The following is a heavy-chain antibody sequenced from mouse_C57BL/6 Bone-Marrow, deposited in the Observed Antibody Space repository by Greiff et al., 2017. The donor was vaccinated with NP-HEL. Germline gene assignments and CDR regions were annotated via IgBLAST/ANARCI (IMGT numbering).Heavy chain of an antibody. V-gene: IGHV1-66*01. CDR2: IYPGSGNT. CDR3: ARSNYYGSSDV. CDR1: GYSFTSYY. D-gene: IGHD1-1*01. Sequence: VQLQQSGPELVKPGASVKISCKASGYSFTSYYIHWVKQRPGQGLEWIGWIYPGSGNTKYNEKFKGKATLTADTSSSTAYMQLSSLTSEDSAVYYGARSNYYGSSDVWGTGTTVTVSS. J-gene: IGHJ1*03.